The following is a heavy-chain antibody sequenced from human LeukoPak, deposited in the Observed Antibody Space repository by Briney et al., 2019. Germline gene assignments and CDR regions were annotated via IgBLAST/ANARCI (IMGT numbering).Heavy chain of an antibody. CDR1: GGSFSGYY. Sequence: SETLSLACAVYGGSFSGYYWSWLRQPPGKGLEWIGEINHSGSTNYNPSLKSRVTISVDTSKNQFSLKLSSVTAADTAVYYCARSYDSSGYYLSQFDYWGQGTLVTVSS. D-gene: IGHD3-22*01. V-gene: IGHV4-34*01. CDR3: ARSYDSSGYYLSQFDY. CDR2: INHSGST. J-gene: IGHJ4*02.